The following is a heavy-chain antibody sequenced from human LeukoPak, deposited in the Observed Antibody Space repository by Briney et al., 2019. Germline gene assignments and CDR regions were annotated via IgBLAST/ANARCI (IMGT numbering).Heavy chain of an antibody. D-gene: IGHD1-26*01. CDR1: GFTFSSCA. CDR2: INDNGRRT. Sequence: PGGSLRLSCSASGFTFSSCAMHWVRQGPGKGLEYVSGINDNGRRTHYGDSAKGRFTISRDDSRNTVFLQMSSLRGEDTALYYCVKDLSGSYTFDYWGQGISVTVSS. V-gene: IGHV3-64D*09. J-gene: IGHJ4*02. CDR3: VKDLSGSYTFDY.